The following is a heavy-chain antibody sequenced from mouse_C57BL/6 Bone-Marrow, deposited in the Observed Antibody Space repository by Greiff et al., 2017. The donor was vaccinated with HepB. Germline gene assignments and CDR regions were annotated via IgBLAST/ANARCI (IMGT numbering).Heavy chain of an antibody. CDR1: GYTFTSYW. J-gene: IGHJ2*01. CDR2: IYPGSGST. D-gene: IGHD2-2*01. Sequence: VQLQQPGAELVMPGASVKLSCKASGYTFTSYWITWVTPRPGQGLEWIGDIYPGSGSTNYNEKFKSKATLTVDTSSSTAYMQLSSLTSEDSAVYYCARPDGYDGNYFDYWGQGTTLTVSS. V-gene: IGHV1-55*01. CDR3: ARPDGYDGNYFDY.